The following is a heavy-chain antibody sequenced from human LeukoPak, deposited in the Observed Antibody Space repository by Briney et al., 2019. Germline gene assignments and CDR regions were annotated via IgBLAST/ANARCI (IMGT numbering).Heavy chain of an antibody. V-gene: IGHV3-7*01. CDR2: IKQDGTEK. Sequence: GGSLRLSCTASGFSFSSYWMSWVRQTPGKGLEWVASIKQDGTEKYYVDSVKGRFTISKDNSKNSLYLQMNTLRAEDTAVYYCAREDHRTYAYWGQGTLVTVSS. D-gene: IGHD1-7*01. CDR3: AREDHRTYAY. CDR1: GFSFSSYW. J-gene: IGHJ4*02.